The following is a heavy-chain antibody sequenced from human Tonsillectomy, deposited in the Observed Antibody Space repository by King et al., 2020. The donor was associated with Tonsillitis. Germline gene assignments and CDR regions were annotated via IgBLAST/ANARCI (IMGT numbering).Heavy chain of an antibody. CDR1: GFIFSSHG. D-gene: IGHD6-6*01. CDR3: AKARSGGNYYFYMDV. J-gene: IGHJ6*03. Sequence: VQLVESGGGVVQPGRSLRLSCAASGFIFSSHGIHWVRQAPGKGLEWVAVISYDGSKTYYADSVKGRFTISRDNSKNTLYLEMNSLRGEDTAVYFCAKARSGGNYYFYMDVWGKGTTVTVSS. V-gene: IGHV3-30*18. CDR2: ISYDGSKT.